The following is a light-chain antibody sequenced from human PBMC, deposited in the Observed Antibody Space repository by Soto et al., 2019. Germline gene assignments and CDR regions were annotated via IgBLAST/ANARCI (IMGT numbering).Light chain of an antibody. V-gene: IGKV3-15*01. Sequence: EIVMTQSPATLSVSPGERATLSCRAGQSVSSNLAWYQQKPGQAPRLLIYGASTRATGIPARFSGSGSGTEFTLTISSLQSEDFAVYYCHQYNNWPYTFGQGTKLEI. CDR2: GAS. CDR3: HQYNNWPYT. CDR1: QSVSSN. J-gene: IGKJ2*01.